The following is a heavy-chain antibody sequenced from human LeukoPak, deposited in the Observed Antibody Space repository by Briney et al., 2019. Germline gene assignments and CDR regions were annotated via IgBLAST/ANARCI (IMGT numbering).Heavy chain of an antibody. D-gene: IGHD6-19*01. J-gene: IGHJ4*02. CDR1: GGSFSGYY. CDR2: IYYSGST. Sequence: SETLSLTCAVYGGSFSGYYWSWIRQPPGKGLEWIGSIYYSGSTYYNPSLKSRVTISVDTSKNQFSLKLSSVTAADTAVYYCARDRGSSGWYEGTYFDYWGQGTLVTVSS. CDR3: ARDRGSSGWYEGTYFDY. V-gene: IGHV4-34*01.